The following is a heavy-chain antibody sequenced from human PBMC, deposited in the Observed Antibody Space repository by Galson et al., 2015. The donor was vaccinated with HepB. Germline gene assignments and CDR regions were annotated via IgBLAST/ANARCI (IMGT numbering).Heavy chain of an antibody. CDR2: IWYDGSNK. Sequence: SLRLSCAASGFTFSSYGMHWVRQAPGKGPEWVAVIWYDGSNKYYADSVKGRFTISRDGSKNTLYLQMNSLRAEDTAVYYCARDRYRYYFDYWGQGTLVTVSS. CDR1: GFTFSSYG. CDR3: ARDRYRYYFDY. V-gene: IGHV3-33*08. D-gene: IGHD3-16*02. J-gene: IGHJ4*02.